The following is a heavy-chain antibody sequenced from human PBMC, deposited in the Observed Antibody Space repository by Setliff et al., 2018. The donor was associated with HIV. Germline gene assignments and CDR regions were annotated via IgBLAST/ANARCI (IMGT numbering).Heavy chain of an antibody. CDR1: GYSFSNYW. D-gene: IGHD1-7*01. Sequence: GESLKISCKGSGYSFSNYWIAWVRQMPGKGLEWMGMIYPSDSDTRYSPSFQGQVTISVDKSISTAYLQWSSLKASDTGIYFCARLARTTFFDFWGQGAQLTVSS. V-gene: IGHV5-51*01. CDR2: IYPSDSDT. J-gene: IGHJ4*02. CDR3: ARLARTTFFDF.